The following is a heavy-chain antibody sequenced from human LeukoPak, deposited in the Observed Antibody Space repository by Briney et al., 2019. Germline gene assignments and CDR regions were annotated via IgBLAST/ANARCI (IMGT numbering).Heavy chain of an antibody. CDR1: GFTFSSYA. V-gene: IGHV3-23*01. CDR2: ISGGGGYT. D-gene: IGHD1-7*01. J-gene: IGHJ6*03. CDR3: ARSNWNYVDYYYYYYMDV. Sequence: GGSLRLSCAASGFTFSSYAMSWVRQAPGKGLEWVSLISGGGGYTYYADSVKGRFTISRDTSKSTLYLQMNSLRAEDTAVYYCARSNWNYVDYYYYYYMDVWGKGTTVTVSS.